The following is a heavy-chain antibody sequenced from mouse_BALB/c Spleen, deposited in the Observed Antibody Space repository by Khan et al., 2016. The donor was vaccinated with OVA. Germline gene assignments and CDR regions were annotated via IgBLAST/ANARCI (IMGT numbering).Heavy chain of an antibody. CDR3: ARAYYGHYREAMDY. CDR1: GFSLNGYG. D-gene: IGHD2-10*01. Sequence: VELVESGPGLVAPSQSLSITCTASGFSLNGYGVNWVRQPPGKGLEWLGMIWGDGSTDYNSALKSRLSISKDKSKSQVFLKMNSLKTDDTAIYSCARAYYGHYREAMDYWGQGTSVTVSS. V-gene: IGHV2-6-7*01. CDR2: IWGDGST. J-gene: IGHJ4*01.